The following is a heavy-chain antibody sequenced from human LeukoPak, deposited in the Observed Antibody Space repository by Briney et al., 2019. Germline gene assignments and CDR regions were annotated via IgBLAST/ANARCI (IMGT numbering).Heavy chain of an antibody. CDR3: ARVGVVVAATGNLWFDP. Sequence: PGGSLRLSCAASGFTFSSYWMSWVRQAPGKGLEWVANIKQDGSEKYYVDPVKGRFTISRDNAKNSLYLQMNSLRAEDTAVYYCARVGVVVAATGNLWFDPWGQGTLVTVSS. CDR1: GFTFSSYW. V-gene: IGHV3-7*01. J-gene: IGHJ5*02. D-gene: IGHD2-15*01. CDR2: IKQDGSEK.